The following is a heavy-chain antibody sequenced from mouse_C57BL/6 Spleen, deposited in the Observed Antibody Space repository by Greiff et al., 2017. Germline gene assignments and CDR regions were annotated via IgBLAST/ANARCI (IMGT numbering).Heavy chain of an antibody. V-gene: IGHV5-9*01. J-gene: IGHJ1*03. Sequence: EVKVEESGGGLVKPGGSLKLSCAASGFTFSSYTMSWVRQTPEKRLEWVATISGGGGNTYYPDSVKGRFTISRDNAKNTLYLQISSLRSEDTALYYCARNYGSSLYWYFDVWGTGTTVTVSS. D-gene: IGHD1-1*01. CDR1: GFTFSSYT. CDR2: ISGGGGNT. CDR3: ARNYGSSLYWYFDV.